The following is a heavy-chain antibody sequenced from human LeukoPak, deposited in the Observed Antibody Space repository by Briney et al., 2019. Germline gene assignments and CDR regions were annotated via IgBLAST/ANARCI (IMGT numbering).Heavy chain of an antibody. CDR2: IYPGDSDT. V-gene: IGHV5-51*01. J-gene: IGHJ6*03. Sequence: AGESLKISCKHSEYSFPNYCIGWVRQMPGKGLEWMGIIYPGDSDTRYSPSFQGQVTISADKSISTAYLQWSSLKASDTAMYYCAATRGRYCSGGSCYRYYYMDVWGKGTTVTVSS. D-gene: IGHD2-15*01. CDR3: AATRGRYCSGGSCYRYYYMDV. CDR1: EYSFPNYC.